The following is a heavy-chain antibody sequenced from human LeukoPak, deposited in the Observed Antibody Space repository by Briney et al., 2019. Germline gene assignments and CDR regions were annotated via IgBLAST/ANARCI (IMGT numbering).Heavy chain of an antibody. CDR3: ARDASAWNSYGAYVYY. D-gene: IGHD4-17*01. Sequence: GRSLRLSCAASGFTFRHYSMQWVRQAPGKGLEWVAVISYDGSSQYYADSVKGRFTISRDNSKDTLYLQMTSLRAEDTALYYCARDASAWNSYGAYVYYWGQGTLVTVSS. CDR1: GFTFRHYS. CDR2: ISYDGSSQ. V-gene: IGHV3-30*04. J-gene: IGHJ4*02.